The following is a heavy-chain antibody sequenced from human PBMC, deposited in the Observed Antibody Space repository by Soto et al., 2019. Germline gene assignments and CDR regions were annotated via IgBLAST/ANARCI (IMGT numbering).Heavy chain of an antibody. CDR3: ARSGNWNYDLDY. CDR1: SGSISSSNW. Sequence: QVQLQESGPGLVKPSRTLSLTWAVSSGSISSSNWWSWVREPPGKGLEWIGEIYHSGSTNYNPSLKSRVTISVDKSKNQFSLKLSSVTAADTAVYYCARSGNWNYDLDYWGQGTLVTVSS. J-gene: IGHJ4*02. D-gene: IGHD1-7*01. V-gene: IGHV4-4*02. CDR2: IYHSGST.